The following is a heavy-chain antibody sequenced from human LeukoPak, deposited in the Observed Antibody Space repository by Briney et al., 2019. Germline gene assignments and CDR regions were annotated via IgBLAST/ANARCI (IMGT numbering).Heavy chain of an antibody. Sequence: SETLSLTCTVSGGSISSHYWSWIRQPPGKGLEWIGYIYYSGSTNYNPSLKSQVTISVDTSKNQFSLKLSSVTAADTAVYYCARTYSSSWYDSYYYYMDVWGKGTTVTVSS. D-gene: IGHD6-13*01. V-gene: IGHV4-59*11. J-gene: IGHJ6*03. CDR1: GGSISSHY. CDR2: IYYSGST. CDR3: ARTYSSSWYDSYYYYMDV.